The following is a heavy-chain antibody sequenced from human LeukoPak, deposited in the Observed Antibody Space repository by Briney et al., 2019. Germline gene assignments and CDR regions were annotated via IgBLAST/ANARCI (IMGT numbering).Heavy chain of an antibody. CDR1: GYTLTELS. Sequence: GASVKVSCKVSGYTLTELSMHWVRQAPGKGLEWMGGFDPEDGETIYAQKFQGRVTMTEDTSTDTAYMELSSLRSEDTAVYYCATVKAAAGTLGAEYFQHWGQATLVTVSS. CDR2: FDPEDGET. CDR3: ATVKAAAGTLGAEYFQH. J-gene: IGHJ1*01. D-gene: IGHD6-13*01. V-gene: IGHV1-24*01.